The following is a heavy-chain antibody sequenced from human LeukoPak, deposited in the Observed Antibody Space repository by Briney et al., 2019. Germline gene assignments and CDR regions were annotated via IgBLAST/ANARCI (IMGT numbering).Heavy chain of an antibody. CDR1: GFTFNRYW. CDR2: ILNDGGST. Sequence: GGSLRLSCAASGFTFNRYWMHRVRQAPGEGPVWVAHILNDGGSTSYADSVKGRFTISRDNAKNTLSLQMNSLRAEDTAVYYCVRHNYGYDYWGQGTPVTVSS. CDR3: VRHNYGYDY. J-gene: IGHJ4*02. D-gene: IGHD5-18*01. V-gene: IGHV3-74*01.